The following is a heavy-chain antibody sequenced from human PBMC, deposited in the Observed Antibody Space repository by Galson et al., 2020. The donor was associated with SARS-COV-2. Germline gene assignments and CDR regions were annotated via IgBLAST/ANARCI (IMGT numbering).Heavy chain of an antibody. D-gene: IGHD3-10*01. CDR2: INNSGTT. V-gene: IGHV4-34*01. Sequence: SETLSLTCAVYSGTFSGYFWSWISKSPEKGLEWIGDINNSGTTNYNPSLKSRVTISADASKNQISLRLTSVTAADTAVYYCARGQFIGDHSCDYWGQGTPVTVSS. CDR1: SGTFSGYF. J-gene: IGHJ4*02. CDR3: ARGQFIGDHSCDY.